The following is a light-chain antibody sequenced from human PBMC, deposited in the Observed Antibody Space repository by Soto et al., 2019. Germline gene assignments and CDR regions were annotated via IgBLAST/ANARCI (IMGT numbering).Light chain of an antibody. V-gene: IGKV3-11*01. CDR3: QQRSNWPPWT. J-gene: IGKJ1*01. Sequence: EIVLPQFPATLSLSPGDSDTLSWRASQSVSSYLAWYQQKPRQAPTLLIYDASNRATGIPARFSGSGSGTDFTLTISSLEPEDFAVYYCQQRSNWPPWTFGQGTKVDIK. CDR1: QSVSSY. CDR2: DAS.